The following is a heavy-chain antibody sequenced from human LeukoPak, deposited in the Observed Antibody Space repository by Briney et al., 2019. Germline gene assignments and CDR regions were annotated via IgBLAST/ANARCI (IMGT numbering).Heavy chain of an antibody. CDR2: TNEEGSGT. Sequence: GGSLRLSCVASGFTFSNSWMTWVRQAPGKGLQWVGNTNEEGSGTNYVDAVKGRFSISRDNAKNSLYLQMNSLRAEDTAVYYCAKSYNGYESKPDYWGQGTLVTVSS. CDR1: GFTFSNSW. J-gene: IGHJ4*02. CDR3: AKSYNGYESKPDY. V-gene: IGHV3-7*01. D-gene: IGHD5-12*01.